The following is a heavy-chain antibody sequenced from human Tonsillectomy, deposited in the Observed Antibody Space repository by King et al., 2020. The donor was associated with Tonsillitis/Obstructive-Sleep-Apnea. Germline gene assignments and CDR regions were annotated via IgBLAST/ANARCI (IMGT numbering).Heavy chain of an antibody. D-gene: IGHD2-2*01. J-gene: IGHJ6*03. V-gene: IGHV1-8*01. Sequence: VQLVESGAEVKKPGASVKVSCKASGYTFTSYDINWVRQATGQGLEWMGWMNPNSGNTGYAQKFQGRVTMTRNTSISTAYMELSSLRSEDTAVYYCARAQGGEYQRRFYYYYSMDVWGKGTTVTV. CDR3: ARAQGGEYQRRFYYYYSMDV. CDR1: GYTFTSYD. CDR2: MNPNSGNT.